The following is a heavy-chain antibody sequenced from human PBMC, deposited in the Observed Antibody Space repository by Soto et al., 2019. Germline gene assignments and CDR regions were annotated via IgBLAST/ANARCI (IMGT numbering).Heavy chain of an antibody. CDR1: GGTFSTYT. D-gene: IGHD4-4*01. Sequence: QVQLVQSGAEVKKPGSSVKVSCKASGGTFSTYTITWVRQAPGQGLEWMGRIIPIIGIINYAQKFQGSVTMSADKFTGTAYMELTGLRSDDTAVYYCAGDPDSHYNDSHASSYPWGQGTLVTLSS. CDR3: AGDPDSHYNDSHASSYP. V-gene: IGHV1-69*08. J-gene: IGHJ5*02. CDR2: IIPIIGII.